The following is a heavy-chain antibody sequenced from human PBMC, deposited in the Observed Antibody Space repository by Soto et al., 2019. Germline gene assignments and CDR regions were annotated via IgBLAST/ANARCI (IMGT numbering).Heavy chain of an antibody. D-gene: IGHD3-22*01. CDR1: GGSISSGGYY. CDR3: ASEGDSSGSINWFDP. V-gene: IGHV4-31*03. Sequence: QVQLQESGPGLVKPTQTLSLTCTVSGGSISSGGYYWSWIRQHPGKGLEWIGYIYYSGSTYYNPSLKNRVTISVDTSKNQFSLKLSSVTATDTAVYYCASEGDSSGSINWFDPWGQGTLVTVSS. CDR2: IYYSGST. J-gene: IGHJ5*02.